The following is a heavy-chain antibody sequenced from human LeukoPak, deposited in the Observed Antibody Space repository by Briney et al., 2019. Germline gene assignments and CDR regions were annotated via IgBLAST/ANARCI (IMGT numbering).Heavy chain of an antibody. D-gene: IGHD6-19*01. CDR3: ARLAVAGNFVFDY. Sequence: GGSLRLSCAASGFTLTTYEMNWVRQAPGKGLEWVSYISGSGSTRSYADSVKGRFTISRDNAKNPLYLQMNSLRAEDTAVYYCARLAVAGNFVFDYWGQGTLVAVSS. V-gene: IGHV3-48*03. J-gene: IGHJ4*02. CDR1: GFTLTTYE. CDR2: ISGSGSTR.